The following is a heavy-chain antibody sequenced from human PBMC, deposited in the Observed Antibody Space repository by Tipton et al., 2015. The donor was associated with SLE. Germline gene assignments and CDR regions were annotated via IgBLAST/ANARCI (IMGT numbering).Heavy chain of an antibody. V-gene: IGHV4-59*12. D-gene: IGHD5-12*01. CDR2: ISYGGGT. J-gene: IGHJ6*02. CDR1: GGSISSNS. Sequence: TLSLTCSVSGGSISSNSWIWIRQPPGKGLDWIGYISYGGGTNYNPSLKSRVTMSVDTAKKQFSLKLTSVTAADTAVYYCARSWPRDYYYYYGMDVWGQGTTVTVSS. CDR3: ARSWPRDYYYYYGMDV.